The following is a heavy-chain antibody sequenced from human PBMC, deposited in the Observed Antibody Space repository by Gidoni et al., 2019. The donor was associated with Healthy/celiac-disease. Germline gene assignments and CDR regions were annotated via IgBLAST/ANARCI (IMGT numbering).Heavy chain of an antibody. Sequence: EVQLLESGGGLVQPGGSLRLSCAASGFTFSSYAMSWVRQAPGKGLEWVSAISGSGGSTYYADSVKGRFTISRDNSKNTLYLQMNSLRAEDTAVYYCAKDFGYDFWSGYYYTPPFHGMDVWGQGTTVTVSS. V-gene: IGHV3-23*01. CDR1: GFTFSSYA. D-gene: IGHD3-3*01. CDR3: AKDFGYDFWSGYYYTPPFHGMDV. J-gene: IGHJ6*02. CDR2: ISGSGGST.